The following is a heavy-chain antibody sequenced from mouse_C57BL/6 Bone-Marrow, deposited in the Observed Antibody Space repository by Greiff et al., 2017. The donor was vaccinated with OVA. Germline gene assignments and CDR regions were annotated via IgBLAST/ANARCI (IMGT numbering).Heavy chain of an antibody. Sequence: EVQLQQSGPVLVKPGASVKMSCKASGYTFTDYYMNWVKQSHGKSLEWIGVINPYNGGTSYNQKFKGKATLTVDKSSSTAYMELNSLTSEDSAVYYCARYHFYYYAMDYWGQGTSVTVSS. CDR3: ARYHFYYYAMDY. CDR1: GYTFTDYY. J-gene: IGHJ4*01. V-gene: IGHV1-19*01. CDR2: INPYNGGT.